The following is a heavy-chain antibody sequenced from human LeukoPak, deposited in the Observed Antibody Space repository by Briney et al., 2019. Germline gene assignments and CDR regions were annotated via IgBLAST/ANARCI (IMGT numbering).Heavy chain of an antibody. CDR2: TYYRSKWYN. D-gene: IGHD3-10*01. J-gene: IGHJ6*02. Sequence: SQTLSLTCAISGDSVSSNSASWNWIRQSPSRGLEWLGRTYYRSKWYNDYAVFVKSRITINPDTSKNQFSLQLHSVTPEDTAVYYCARNGGYYGSGNYSVYYSYAMDVWGQGTTVTVSS. CDR3: ARNGGYYGSGNYSVYYSYAMDV. V-gene: IGHV6-1*01. CDR1: GDSVSSNSAS.